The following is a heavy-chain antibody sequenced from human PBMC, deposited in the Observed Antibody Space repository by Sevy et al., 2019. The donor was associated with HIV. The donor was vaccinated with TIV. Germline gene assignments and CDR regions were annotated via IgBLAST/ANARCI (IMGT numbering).Heavy chain of an antibody. J-gene: IGHJ6*04. CDR2: IKEDGSNK. Sequence: GGSLRLSCAASGFTFSSYWINWVRQDPGSGLEWVANIKEDGSNKYYVDSVKGRFTISRDNAQNSLYLEMNSLRAEDTAVYYCARWDVWGKGTSVTVSS. V-gene: IGHV3-7*04. CDR1: GFTFSSYW. CDR3: ARWDV.